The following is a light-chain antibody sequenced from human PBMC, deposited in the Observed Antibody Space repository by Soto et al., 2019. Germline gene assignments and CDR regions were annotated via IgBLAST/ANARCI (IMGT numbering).Light chain of an antibody. CDR1: QSISSW. CDR2: DAS. CDR3: QQYNSYSRT. V-gene: IGKV1-5*01. Sequence: DIQMTQSPSTLSASVGDRVTITCRASQSISSWLAWYQQKPVKAPKLLIYDASILESGVPSRFSGSGSGTEFTLTISSLQPDDFATYYCQQYNSYSRTFGQGTKV. J-gene: IGKJ1*01.